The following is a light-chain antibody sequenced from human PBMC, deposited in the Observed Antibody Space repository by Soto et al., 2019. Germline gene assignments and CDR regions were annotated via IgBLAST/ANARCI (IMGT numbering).Light chain of an antibody. V-gene: IGKV3-15*01. CDR2: GAS. CDR3: QQYNSWPPIT. Sequence: IVMTQSAATLSLSPGGRATLSCRASQSISDTLAWYQQKPGQAPSLLIYGASTRATGVPDRFSGTGSGTEFTLTISSLKSEDYAVYYCQQYNSWPPITFGQGTRLEIK. CDR1: QSISDT. J-gene: IGKJ5*01.